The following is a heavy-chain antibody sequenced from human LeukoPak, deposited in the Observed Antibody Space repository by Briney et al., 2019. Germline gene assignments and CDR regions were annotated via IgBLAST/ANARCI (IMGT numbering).Heavy chain of an antibody. J-gene: IGHJ4*02. CDR1: GFTFSSYG. CDR2: ISYDGSNK. D-gene: IGHD3-22*01. V-gene: IGHV3-30*03. CDR3: ARESGYYDSSGYYYGLLDY. Sequence: GGSLRLSCAASGFTFSSYGMHWVRQAPGKGLEWVAVISYDGSNKYYADSVKGRFTISRDNSKNTLYLQMNSLRAEDTAVYYCARESGYYDSSGYYYGLLDYWGQGTLVTVSS.